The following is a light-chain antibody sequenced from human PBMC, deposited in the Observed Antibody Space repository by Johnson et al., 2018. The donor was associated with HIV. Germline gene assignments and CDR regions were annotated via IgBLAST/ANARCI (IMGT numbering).Light chain of an antibody. CDR2: ENN. V-gene: IGLV1-51*02. CDR1: SSNIGNNY. Sequence: SVLTQSPSVSAAPGQKVTISCSGSSSNIGNNYVSWYQQLPETAPKLLIYENNKRPSGIPDRFSGSKSGTSATLGITGLQTGDEADYYCGTWESDLSAYVFGTGTKVTVL. J-gene: IGLJ1*01. CDR3: GTWESDLSAYV.